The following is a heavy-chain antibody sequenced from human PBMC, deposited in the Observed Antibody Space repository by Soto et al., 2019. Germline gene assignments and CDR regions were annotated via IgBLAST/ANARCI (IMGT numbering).Heavy chain of an antibody. D-gene: IGHD1-1*01. J-gene: IGHJ6*02. CDR2: MSPNSGAT. Sequence: QVQLVQSGAEVTKPGASVKVSCKASGYTFTSYDINWVRQATGQGLEWMGWMSPNSGATGYAQKFQGRVTMTRDTSIRTVYMELSNLRSEDTAIYYCARGVDAGVDVWGPGSTVTVSS. V-gene: IGHV1-8*01. CDR3: ARGVDAGVDV. CDR1: GYTFTSYD.